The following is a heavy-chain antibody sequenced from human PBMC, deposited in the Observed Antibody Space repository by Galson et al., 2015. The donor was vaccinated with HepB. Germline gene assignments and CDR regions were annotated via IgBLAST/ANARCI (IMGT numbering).Heavy chain of an antibody. D-gene: IGHD3-22*01. Sequence: SLRLSCAASGFTFSSYSMNWVRQAPGKGLEWVSSISSSSSYIYYADSVKGRFTISRDNAKNSLYLQMNGLRAEDTAVYYCARDSLSGTMIVVVISNYYGMDVWGQGTTVTVSS. CDR3: ARDSLSGTMIVVVISNYYGMDV. V-gene: IGHV3-21*01. J-gene: IGHJ6*02. CDR2: ISSSSSYI. CDR1: GFTFSSYS.